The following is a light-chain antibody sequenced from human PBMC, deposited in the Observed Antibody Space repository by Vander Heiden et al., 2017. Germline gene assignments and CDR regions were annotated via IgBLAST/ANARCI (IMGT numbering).Light chain of an antibody. V-gene: IGLV3-1*01. Sequence: SYELTQPHSVSVSPGQTAIITCSGDTLGDKFVCWYQQKAGQSPVLVIYKETKRASGIPERFSGSISGNTATLTISGTQAMDEADYYCQGWDSSTSVVFGGGTKLTVL. CDR2: KET. CDR1: TLGDKF. CDR3: QGWDSSTSVV. J-gene: IGLJ2*01.